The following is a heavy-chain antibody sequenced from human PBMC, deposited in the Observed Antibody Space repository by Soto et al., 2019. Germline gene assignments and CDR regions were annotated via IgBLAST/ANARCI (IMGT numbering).Heavy chain of an antibody. D-gene: IGHD1-7*01. J-gene: IGHJ4*02. CDR1: GYTFTIYY. V-gene: IGHV1-46*03. CDR3: AGDITGTTRAPSGGY. CDR2: INPSGGST. Sequence: QVQLVQSGAEVKKPGASVKVSCKASGYTFTIYYMHWVRQAPGQGLEWMGIINPSGGSTSHAQKFQGRVTMTRDTSTSTVYMELSSLRSEDTALYYCAGDITGTTRAPSGGYWGQGTLVTVSS.